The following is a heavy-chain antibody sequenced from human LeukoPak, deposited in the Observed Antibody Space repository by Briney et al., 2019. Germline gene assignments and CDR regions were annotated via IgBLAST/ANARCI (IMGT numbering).Heavy chain of an antibody. V-gene: IGHV1-2*02. D-gene: IGHD3-16*02. CDR2: INPNSGGT. CDR3: ARGETVYGGAIVY. CDR1: GYTLTGSY. J-gene: IGHJ4*02. Sequence: ASLRVSCKASGYTLTGSYMHWVRQAPGQGREWRGWINPNSGGTNYAQKFQGRVTMTRDTSISTAYMELSRLRSDDTAVYYFARGETVYGGAIVYWVQGSLVTVSS.